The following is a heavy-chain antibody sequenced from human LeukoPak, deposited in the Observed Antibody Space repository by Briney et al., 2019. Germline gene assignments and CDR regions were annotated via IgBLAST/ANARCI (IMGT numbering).Heavy chain of an antibody. CDR1: GFTFSSYG. CDR2: IWYDGSNK. Sequence: GGSLRLSCAASGFTFSSYGMHWVRQAPGKGLEWVAVIWYDGSNKYYADSVKGRFTISRDNSKNTLYLQVNSLRAEDTAVYYCARGEVGATVLDYWGQGTLVTVSS. CDR3: ARGEVGATVLDY. J-gene: IGHJ4*02. V-gene: IGHV3-33*01. D-gene: IGHD1-26*01.